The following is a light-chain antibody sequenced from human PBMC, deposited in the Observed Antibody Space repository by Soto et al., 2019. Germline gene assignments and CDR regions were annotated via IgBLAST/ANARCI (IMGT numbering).Light chain of an antibody. V-gene: IGLV2-14*01. J-gene: IGLJ1*01. CDR3: SSYTSSSTYV. Sequence: QSVLTQPASVSGSPGQSITISCTGTSSDVGGYNYVSWYQQHPGKAPKLMIYEVSNRPSGVSNRFSGSKSGSTASLTISGLQAEDAADYYCSSYTSSSTYVFGTGTKVTVL. CDR1: SSDVGGYNY. CDR2: EVS.